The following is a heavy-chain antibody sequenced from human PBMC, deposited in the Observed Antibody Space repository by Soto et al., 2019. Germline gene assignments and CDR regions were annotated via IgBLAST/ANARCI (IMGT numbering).Heavy chain of an antibody. V-gene: IGHV1-69*01. CDR2: IIPKLGSA. CDR3: ARGGDGDNSGAVY. Sequence: QVQLVQSGAEVKEPGSSVKVSCKASGGGNLRDYRTTWVRRAPGQGLEWMGGIIPKLGSANYAQNFQGRVTVTADESTNTVYRELRRLSSDDTAVYYCARGGDGDNSGAVYWGQGSPVTVSS. D-gene: IGHD2-21*01. CDR1: GGGNLRDYR. J-gene: IGHJ4*02.